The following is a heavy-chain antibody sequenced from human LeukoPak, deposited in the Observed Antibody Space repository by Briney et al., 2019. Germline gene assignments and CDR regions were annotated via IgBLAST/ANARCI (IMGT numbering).Heavy chain of an antibody. CDR2: IYYTGST. D-gene: IGHD4-17*01. CDR1: GGSISSSSYY. V-gene: IGHV4-39*01. J-gene: IGHJ4*02. CDR3: AGRGDYGRSFDY. Sequence: PSETLSLTCTVSGGSISSSSYYWGWIRQPPGKGLEWIGSIYYTGSTYYNPSLKSRVTISEDTSKNQSSLRLTSVTAADTAVYYCAGRGDYGRSFDYWGQGTLVTVSS.